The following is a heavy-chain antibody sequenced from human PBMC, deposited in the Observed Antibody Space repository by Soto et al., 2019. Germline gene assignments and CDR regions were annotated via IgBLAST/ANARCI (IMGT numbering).Heavy chain of an antibody. V-gene: IGHV4-59*01. J-gene: IGHJ4*02. CDR1: VGSISIYY. Sequence: SETLCVTCIFSVGSISIYYWNWIGQPPGKGLEWIGYVEFSGRTNYNPSRRSRLTISVDTSKNQFSLKLSSVTAADTAVYYCARADCGGDCYSGGFNYWGQGTMVTVSS. CDR3: ARADCGGDCYSGGFNY. CDR2: VEFSGRT. D-gene: IGHD2-21*02.